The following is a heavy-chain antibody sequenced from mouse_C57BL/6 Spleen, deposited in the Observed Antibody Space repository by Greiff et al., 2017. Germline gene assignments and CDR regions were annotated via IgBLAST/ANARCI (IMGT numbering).Heavy chain of an antibody. CDR1: GFTFSDYG. CDR3: ATYDWAMDY. D-gene: IGHD2-12*01. CDR2: ISSGSSTI. J-gene: IGHJ4*01. Sequence: DVKLVESGGGLVKPGGSLKLSCAASGFTFSDYGMHWVRQAPEKGLEWVAYISSGSSTIYYADTVKGRFTISRANAKNTLFLQMTSLRSEDTAMYYCATYDWAMDYWGQGTSVTVSS. V-gene: IGHV5-17*01.